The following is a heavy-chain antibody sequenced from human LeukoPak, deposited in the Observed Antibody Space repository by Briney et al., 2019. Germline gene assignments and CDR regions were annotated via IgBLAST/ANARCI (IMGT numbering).Heavy chain of an antibody. CDR3: AGSMTIFGVVMIGTPGGLDY. J-gene: IGHJ4*02. D-gene: IGHD3-3*01. Sequence: QPGGSLRLSCAASGFTFSSCAMSWVRQAPGKGLEWVSGISGSGGSTYYEDSVKGRITISRDNTKNTLYLQMNSLRAEDTAVYYCAGSMTIFGVVMIGTPGGLDYWGQGTLVTVSS. V-gene: IGHV3-23*01. CDR2: ISGSGGST. CDR1: GFTFSSCA.